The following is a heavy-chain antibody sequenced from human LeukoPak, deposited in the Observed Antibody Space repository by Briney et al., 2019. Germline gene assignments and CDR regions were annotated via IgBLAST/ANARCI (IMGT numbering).Heavy chain of an antibody. CDR1: GFTFDDYA. D-gene: IGHD4-17*01. CDR2: ISWNIDNI. V-gene: IGHV3-9*01. Sequence: GRSLRLSCAASGFTFDDYAMHWVRQGPGEGLEWGSGISWNIDNIVYADSVRGRFTISRDNAKNSLYLQMNSLRAEDTALYSCAKDYDYGFDYWGQGTLVTVSS. CDR3: AKDYDYGFDY. J-gene: IGHJ4*02.